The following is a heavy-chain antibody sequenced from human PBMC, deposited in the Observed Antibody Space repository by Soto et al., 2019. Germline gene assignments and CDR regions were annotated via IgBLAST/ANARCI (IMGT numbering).Heavy chain of an antibody. J-gene: IGHJ6*02. Sequence: SETLSLTCTVSGFSISSYYWSWIRQPPGKGLEWIGYIYYSGSTNYNPSLKSRVTISVDTSKNQFSLKLSSVTAADTAVYYCARDRRIAAAGLRYYYYGMDVWGQGTTVTVSS. D-gene: IGHD6-13*01. CDR3: ARDRRIAAAGLRYYYYGMDV. CDR2: IYYSGST. V-gene: IGHV4-59*01. CDR1: GFSISSYY.